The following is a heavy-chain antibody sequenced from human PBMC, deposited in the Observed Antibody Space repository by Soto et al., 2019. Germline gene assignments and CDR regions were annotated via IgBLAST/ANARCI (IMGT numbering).Heavy chain of an antibody. CDR3: ARPPSLGSGWYYFDY. Sequence: GGSLRLSCAASGFTFSSYEMNWVRQAPGKGLEWVSYISSSGSTIYYADSVKGRFTISRDNAKNSLYLQMNSLRAEDTAVYYCARPPSLGSGWYYFDYWGQGTLVTVSS. J-gene: IGHJ4*02. CDR2: ISSSGSTI. CDR1: GFTFSSYE. V-gene: IGHV3-48*03. D-gene: IGHD6-19*01.